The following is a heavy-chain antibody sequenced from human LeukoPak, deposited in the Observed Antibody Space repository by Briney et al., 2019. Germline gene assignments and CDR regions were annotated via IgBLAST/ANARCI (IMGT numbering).Heavy chain of an antibody. J-gene: IGHJ6*02. CDR1: GFTFSSYW. Sequence: GGSLRLSCAASGFTFSSYWMSWVRQAPGKGLEWVANIKQDGSEKYYVDSVKGRFTISRDNSKNTLYLQMNSLRAEDTAVYYXXXXXXXXXXXXXXSYYYYYGMDVWGQGTTVTVSS. CDR2: IKQDGSEK. V-gene: IGHV3-7*03. CDR3: XXXXXXXXXXXXXSYYYYYGMDV.